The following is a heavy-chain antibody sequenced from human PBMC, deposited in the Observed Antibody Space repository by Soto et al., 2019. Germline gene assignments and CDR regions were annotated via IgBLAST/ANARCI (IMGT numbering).Heavy chain of an antibody. Sequence: QLQLQESGPGLVRPSETVSLTCTVSGASVSSSKNYWGWIRQPPGKGLEWLGNIFSSGDTYYNPSLKGRVVISLDTSKNHVSLILESVTAADTAVYYCARNRRITPLTWSGYSNNWFDPWGQGTLVTVSS. CDR2: IFSSGDT. D-gene: IGHD3-3*01. J-gene: IGHJ5*02. CDR1: GASVSSSKNY. V-gene: IGHV4-39*02. CDR3: ARNRRITPLTWSGYSNNWFDP.